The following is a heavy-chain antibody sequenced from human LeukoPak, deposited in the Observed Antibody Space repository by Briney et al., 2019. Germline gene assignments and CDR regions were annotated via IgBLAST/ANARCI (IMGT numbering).Heavy chain of an antibody. Sequence: PSETLSLTCTVSGGSISSSSYYWGWIRQPPGKGLEWIESIYYSGSTYYNPSLKSRVTISVDTSKNQFSLKLSSVTAADTAVYYCARRAIVVVPAAPADAFDIWGQGTMVTVSS. J-gene: IGHJ3*02. CDR2: IYYSGST. V-gene: IGHV4-39*01. CDR1: GGSISSSSYY. D-gene: IGHD2-2*01. CDR3: ARRAIVVVPAAPADAFDI.